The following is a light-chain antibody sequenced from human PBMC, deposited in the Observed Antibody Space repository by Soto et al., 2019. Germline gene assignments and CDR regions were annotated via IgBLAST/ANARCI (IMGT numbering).Light chain of an antibody. Sequence: IVMTQSEATLSLYQGERGTLSCRASQSVSSNLAWYQQKPGQAPRLLIYGASTRATGIPARFSGSGSGTEFTLTISSLQSEDFALYYCQQYNDWPRPFGQGTKVDIK. CDR3: QQYNDWPRP. J-gene: IGKJ1*01. V-gene: IGKV3-15*01. CDR1: QSVSSN. CDR2: GAS.